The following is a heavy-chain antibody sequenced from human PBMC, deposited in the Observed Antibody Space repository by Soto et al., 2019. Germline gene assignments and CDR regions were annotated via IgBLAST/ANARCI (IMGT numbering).Heavy chain of an antibody. V-gene: IGHV4-39*01. D-gene: IGHD5-12*01. CDR3: ARHETYSGYAVDWFDP. CDR2: IYYSGST. CDR1: VGSISSSSYY. Sequence: PAETLWRACTVSVGSISSSSYYWGWIRQPPGKGLEWIGSIYYSGSTYYNPSLKSRVTMSVDTSKNQFSLKLSSVTAADTAVYYCARHETYSGYAVDWFDPWGQGTLVTVSS. J-gene: IGHJ5*02.